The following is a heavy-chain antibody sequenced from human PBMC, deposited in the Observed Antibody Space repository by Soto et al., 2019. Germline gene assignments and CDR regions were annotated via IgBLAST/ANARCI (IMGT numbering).Heavy chain of an antibody. D-gene: IGHD3-10*01. J-gene: IGHJ4*02. Sequence: GGSLRLSCAASGFTFSSYSMNWVRQAPGKGLEWVSYISSSSSTIYYADSVKGRFTISRDNAKNSPYLQMNSLRAEDTAVYYCARDRYYGSGSYYRTPIDYWGQGTLVTVSS. CDR1: GFTFSSYS. V-gene: IGHV3-48*01. CDR3: ARDRYYGSGSYYRTPIDY. CDR2: ISSSSSTI.